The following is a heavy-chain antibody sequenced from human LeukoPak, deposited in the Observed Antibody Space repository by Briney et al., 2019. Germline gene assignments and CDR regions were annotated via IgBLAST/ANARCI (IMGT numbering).Heavy chain of an antibody. V-gene: IGHV3-23*01. J-gene: IGHJ4*02. Sequence: GGSLRLSCAASGFTFSSYAMSWVRQAPGKGLEWVSAISGSGGSTYYADSVKGRFTTSRDNAKNTLYLQMDSLRAEDTGVYYCARSNQADDYWGQGTLVTVSS. D-gene: IGHD1-14*01. CDR1: GFTFSSYA. CDR3: ARSNQADDY. CDR2: ISGSGGST.